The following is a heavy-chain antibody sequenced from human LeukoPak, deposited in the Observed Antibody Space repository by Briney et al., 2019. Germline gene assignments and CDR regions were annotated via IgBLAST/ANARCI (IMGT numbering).Heavy chain of an antibody. D-gene: IGHD2-8*02. CDR3: AKGSLTIWYAFDI. J-gene: IGHJ3*02. V-gene: IGHV3-23*01. Sequence: GGSLRLSCAASGFTSSSYAMSWVRQAPGKGLEWVSTITSSGGSTHYADSVKGRFTISRDNSKNTLFLQTNSLRAEDTAVYYCAKGSLTIWYAFDIWGQGTMVTVSS. CDR1: GFTSSSYA. CDR2: ITSSGGST.